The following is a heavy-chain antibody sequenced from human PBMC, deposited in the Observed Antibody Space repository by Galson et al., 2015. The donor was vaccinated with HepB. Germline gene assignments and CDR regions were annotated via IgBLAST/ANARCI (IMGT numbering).Heavy chain of an antibody. V-gene: IGHV5-10-1*01. D-gene: IGHD6-13*01. J-gene: IGHJ6*02. CDR3: ARLRYSSSSRYCYGMDV. CDR1: GYSFASYW. CDR2: IDPSDSYT. Sequence: QSGAEVKKPGESLRISCKGSGYSFASYWISWVRQMPGKGLEWMGRIDPSDSYTNYSPSFQGHVTISADKSISTAYLQWSSLKASDTAMYYCARLRYSSSSRYCYGMDVWGQGTTVTVSS.